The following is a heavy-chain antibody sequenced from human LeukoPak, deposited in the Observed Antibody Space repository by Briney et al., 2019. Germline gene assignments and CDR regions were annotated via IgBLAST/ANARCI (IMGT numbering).Heavy chain of an antibody. CDR2: IYYSGST. CDR1: GGPISRSTYY. J-gene: IGHJ5*02. D-gene: IGHD5-24*01. Sequence: SETLSLTCTVSGGPISRSTYYWGWIRQPPGKGLEWIGSIYYSGSTYSNPSLKSRVTISVDTSKKQFPLKLSSVTAADTAVYYCARTENYIPEDWFDPWGQGTLVTVSS. V-gene: IGHV4-39*01. CDR3: ARTENYIPEDWFDP.